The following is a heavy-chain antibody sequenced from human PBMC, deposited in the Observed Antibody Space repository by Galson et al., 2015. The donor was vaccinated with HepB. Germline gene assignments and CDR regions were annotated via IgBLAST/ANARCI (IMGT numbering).Heavy chain of an antibody. D-gene: IGHD6-6*01. CDR1: GFTFTSSA. Sequence: SVKVSCKASGFTFTSSAMQWVRQARGQRLEWIGWIVVGSGNTNYAQKFQERVTITRDMSTSTAYMELSSLRSEDTAVYYCAASAVAARHYYYYYGMDVWGQGTTVTVSS. CDR2: IVVGSGNT. CDR3: AASAVAARHYYYYYGMDV. V-gene: IGHV1-58*02. J-gene: IGHJ6*02.